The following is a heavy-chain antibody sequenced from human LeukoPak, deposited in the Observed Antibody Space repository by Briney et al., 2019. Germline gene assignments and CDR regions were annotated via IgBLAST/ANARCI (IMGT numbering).Heavy chain of an antibody. CDR2: IKKSRTT. J-gene: IGHJ6*03. D-gene: IGHD3-22*01. CDR3: ERDRFNYYAYYMDV. V-gene: IGHV4-34*01. Sequence: SASLSLTCSVSGVSFNDVYLNWVRLPPGKGLEWKGEIKKSRTTNHHPSLKSRVTLPVEPAKEQVSLKLTSLTAADTGVYYCERDRFNYYAYYMDVWGRGTTVTVSS. CDR1: GVSFNDVY.